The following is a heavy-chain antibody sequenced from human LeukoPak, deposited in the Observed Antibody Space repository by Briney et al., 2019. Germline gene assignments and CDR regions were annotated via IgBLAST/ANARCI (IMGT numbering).Heavy chain of an antibody. D-gene: IGHD6-19*01. CDR3: ARGSSSGWYYSHMDV. CDR1: GFTFSSYA. CDR2: ISYDGSNK. Sequence: TGGSLRLSCAASGFTFSSYAMHWVRQAPGKGLEWVAVISYDGSNKYYADSVKGRFTISRDNSKNTLYLQMNSLRAEDTAMYYCARGSSSGWYYSHMDVWGKGTTVTVSS. J-gene: IGHJ6*03. V-gene: IGHV3-30*04.